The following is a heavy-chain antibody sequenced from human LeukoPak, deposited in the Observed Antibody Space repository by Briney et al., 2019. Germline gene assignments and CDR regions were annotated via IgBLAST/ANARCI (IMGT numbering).Heavy chain of an antibody. Sequence: ASVKVSCKASGYTFTNYGITWVRQAPGQGLEWMGWISGHQGNTKYAQNFQGRVTMTIDASTSTAYMDLRSLRSDDTAIYFCARSDLATITAGPFEYWGQGTLVAVSS. CDR1: GYTFTNYG. V-gene: IGHV1-18*01. J-gene: IGHJ4*02. D-gene: IGHD5-12*01. CDR2: ISGHQGNT. CDR3: ARSDLATITAGPFEY.